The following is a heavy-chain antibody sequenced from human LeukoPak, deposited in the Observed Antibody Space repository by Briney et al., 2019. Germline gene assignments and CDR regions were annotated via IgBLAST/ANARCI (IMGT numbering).Heavy chain of an antibody. D-gene: IGHD6-13*01. CDR1: GFTFSSYS. J-gene: IGHJ5*02. CDR2: ISTSSSYI. Sequence: PGGSLRLSCAASGFTFSSYSMNWVRQAPGKGLEWVSSISTSSSYIYYADSVKGRFTISRDNSKNTLYLQMNRLRAEDTAVYYCAKATSPVQSRNWFGAWGQGTLVTVSS. CDR3: AKATSPVQSRNWFGA. V-gene: IGHV3-21*04.